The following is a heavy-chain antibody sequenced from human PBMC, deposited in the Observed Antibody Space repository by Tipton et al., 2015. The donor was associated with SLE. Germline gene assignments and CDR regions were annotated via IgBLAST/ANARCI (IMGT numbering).Heavy chain of an antibody. Sequence: TLSLTCTVSGGSVSSSSKYWAWIRQPPGKDLEWIGSIYYTGTTTYYNSFLKSRVTMSVDTSKNQFSLRLTSVIAADTAVYDCARLHGYSYGLNWFDPWGQGTLISVSS. J-gene: IGHJ5*02. CDR1: GGSVSSSSKY. CDR2: IYYTGTTT. V-gene: IGHV4-39*07. D-gene: IGHD5-18*01. CDR3: ARLHGYSYGLNWFDP.